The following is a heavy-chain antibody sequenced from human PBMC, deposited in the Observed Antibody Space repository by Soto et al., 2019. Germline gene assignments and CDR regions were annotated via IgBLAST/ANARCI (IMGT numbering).Heavy chain of an antibody. D-gene: IGHD2-2*01. J-gene: IGHJ6*02. CDR3: ARQYQLLWPFYYYGMDV. V-gene: IGHV1-18*01. CDR1: GYTFTSYG. Sequence: ASVKVSCKASGYTFTSYGISWVRQAPGQGLEWMGWISAYNGNTNYAQKLQGRVTMTTDTSTSTAYMELRSLRSDDTAVYYCARQYQLLWPFYYYGMDVWGQGTTVTVS. CDR2: ISAYNGNT.